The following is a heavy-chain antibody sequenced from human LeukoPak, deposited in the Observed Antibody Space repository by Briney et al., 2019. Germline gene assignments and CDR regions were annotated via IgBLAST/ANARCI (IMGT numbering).Heavy chain of an antibody. J-gene: IGHJ4*02. CDR1: GFTFSSYA. Sequence: GGSLRLSCAASGFTFSSYAMSWVRQAPGKGLEWVSAISGSGGSTYYADSVKGRFTISRDNSKNTLYLQVNSLRAEDTAVYYCAKVGAIGGDYFDYWGQGTLVTVSS. D-gene: IGHD3-10*01. CDR3: AKVGAIGGDYFDY. CDR2: ISGSGGST. V-gene: IGHV3-23*01.